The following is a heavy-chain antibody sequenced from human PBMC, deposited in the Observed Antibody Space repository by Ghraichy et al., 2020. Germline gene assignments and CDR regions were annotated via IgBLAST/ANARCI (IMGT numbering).Heavy chain of an antibody. Sequence: SETLSLTCSVSGGSISSYYWSWIRQPPGKGLEWIGYIYYSGSTNYNPSLKSRVTMSVDTSENQFSLTLSSVTAADTAVYYCARAAMGGSPYYFDYWGQGTLVTVSS. CDR2: IYYSGST. CDR1: GGSISSYY. CDR3: ARAAMGGSPYYFDY. D-gene: IGHD5-18*01. J-gene: IGHJ4*02. V-gene: IGHV4-59*01.